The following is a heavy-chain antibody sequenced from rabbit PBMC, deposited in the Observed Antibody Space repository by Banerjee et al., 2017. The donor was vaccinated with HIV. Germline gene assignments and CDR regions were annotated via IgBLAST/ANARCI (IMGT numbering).Heavy chain of an antibody. V-gene: IGHV1S40*01. CDR3: ARDAYIYGYNLNL. CDR2: INTGSGNA. CDR1: GFSFSNSYY. Sequence: QSLEESGGDLVKPEGSLTLTCTASGFSFSNSYYMCWVRQAPGKGLEWIGCINTGSGNAYYASWVISRFTISKTSSTTVTLQMTSLTAADTATYFCARDAYIYGYNLNLWGPGTLVTVS. J-gene: IGHJ4*01. D-gene: IGHD6-1*01.